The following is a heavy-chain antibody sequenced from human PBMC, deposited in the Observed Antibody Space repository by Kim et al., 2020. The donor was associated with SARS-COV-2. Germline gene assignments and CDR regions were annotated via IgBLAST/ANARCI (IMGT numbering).Heavy chain of an antibody. J-gene: IGHJ1*01. CDR2: INHSGST. Sequence: SETLSLTCAVYGGSFSGYYWSWIRQPPGKGLEWIGEINHSGSTNYNPSLKSRVTLSVDPSKNQFSLKLTSVTAADTAVDDFSRGGSYCSTPSGYSYF. V-gene: IGHV4-34*01. CDR1: GGSFSGYY. D-gene: IGHD2-2*01. CDR3: SRGGSYCSTPSGYSYF.